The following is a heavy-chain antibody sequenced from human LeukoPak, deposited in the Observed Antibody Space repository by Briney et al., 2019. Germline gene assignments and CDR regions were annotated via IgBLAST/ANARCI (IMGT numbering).Heavy chain of an antibody. D-gene: IGHD2-2*01. CDR2: INHSGST. CDR1: GXSFSGYY. V-gene: IGHV4-34*01. J-gene: IGHJ3*02. CDR3: ARGEYCSSTSCYRPGIAARPRAFDI. Sequence: SETLSLTWAVYGXSFSGYYWSWIRQPPGKGLELIGEINHSGSTNYNPYLKSRVTISADTSKNQFSLKLSSVTAADTAVYYCARGEYCSSTSCYRPGIAARPRAFDIWGQGTMVTVSS.